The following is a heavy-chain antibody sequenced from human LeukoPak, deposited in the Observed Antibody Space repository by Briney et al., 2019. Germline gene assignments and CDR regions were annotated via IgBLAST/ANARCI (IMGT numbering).Heavy chain of an antibody. CDR2: ISKNGRNT. Sequence: GGSLRLSCAASGFTFSYYGMHWVRQAPGKGLEFVSAISKNGRNTYYGNSMKGRFTISRDISKNTLYLQMGSLRPEDMAVYYCARVDSGSACASWGQGILVTVSS. V-gene: IGHV3-64*01. D-gene: IGHD6-19*01. CDR3: ARVDSGSACAS. CDR1: GFTFSYYG. J-gene: IGHJ1*01.